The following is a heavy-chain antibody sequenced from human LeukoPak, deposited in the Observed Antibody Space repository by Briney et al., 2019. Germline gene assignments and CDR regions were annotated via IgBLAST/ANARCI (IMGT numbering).Heavy chain of an antibody. Sequence: GGSLRLSCAVSGFTFSSYAMSWVRQAPGKGLEWVSAISGSGGSTYYADSVKGRFTISRDNSKNTLCLQMNSLRAEDTAVYYCAKNGDYFARLIWDIWGQGTMVTVSS. CDR2: ISGSGGST. J-gene: IGHJ3*02. CDR1: GFTFSSYA. V-gene: IGHV3-23*01. D-gene: IGHD4-17*01. CDR3: AKNGDYFARLIWDI.